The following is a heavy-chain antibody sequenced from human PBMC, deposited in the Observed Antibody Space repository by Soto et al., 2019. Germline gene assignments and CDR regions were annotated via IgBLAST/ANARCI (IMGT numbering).Heavy chain of an antibody. CDR3: ARLAGYDRSGYFDY. V-gene: IGHV3-30-3*01. Sequence: QVKLVESGGGVVQPGRSLRLSCAASGFTFSDYAIHWVRQAPGKGLEWVALISYDGSNKYYADSVKGRFTISRDNSKNTLYLQMKSLSAEDTAVYFCARLAGYDRSGYFDYWGQGTLVTVSS. CDR2: ISYDGSNK. D-gene: IGHD3-22*01. CDR1: GFTFSDYA. J-gene: IGHJ4*02.